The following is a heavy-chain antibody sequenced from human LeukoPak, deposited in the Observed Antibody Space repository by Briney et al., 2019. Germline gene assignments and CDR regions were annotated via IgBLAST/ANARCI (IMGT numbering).Heavy chain of an antibody. V-gene: IGHV1-69*01. Sequence: SVKVSCKASGGTFSSYAISWVRQAPGQGLEWMGGIIPIFGTANYAQKFQGRVTITADESTSTAYMELSSLRSEDTAVYYCAKIYGDYVLHYFDYWGQGTLVTVS. CDR3: AKIYGDYVLHYFDY. D-gene: IGHD4-17*01. CDR1: GGTFSSYA. CDR2: IIPIFGTA. J-gene: IGHJ4*02.